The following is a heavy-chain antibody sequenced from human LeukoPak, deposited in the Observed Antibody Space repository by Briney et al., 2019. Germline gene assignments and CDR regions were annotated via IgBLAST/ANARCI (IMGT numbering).Heavy chain of an antibody. CDR3: ARVTGSWNLRYFDY. V-gene: IGHV1-2*02. CDR2: INPTSGAS. Sequence: ASVKVSCQGFGYTFNAFYIHWVRQAPGKGLEWMGWINPTSGASKYTQAFQGRVTMTSDTSRGTAYMEVTTLRSDDTAVYFCARVTGSWNLRYFDYWGQGTQVTVSS. D-gene: IGHD3-10*01. CDR1: GYTFNAFY. J-gene: IGHJ4*01.